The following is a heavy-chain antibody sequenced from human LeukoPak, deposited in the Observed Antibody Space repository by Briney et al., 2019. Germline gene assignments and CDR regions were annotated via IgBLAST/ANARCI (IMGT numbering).Heavy chain of an antibody. CDR2: IIPIFGTA. J-gene: IGHJ4*02. Sequence: SVKVSCKASGGAFSSYAISWVRQAPGQGLEWMGGIIPIFGTANYAQKFQGRVTITADESTSTAYMELSSLRSEDTAVYYCARDRDYGDYNTQDLFVYWGQGTLVTVSS. V-gene: IGHV1-69*13. CDR3: ARDRDYGDYNTQDLFVY. CDR1: GGAFSSYA. D-gene: IGHD4-17*01.